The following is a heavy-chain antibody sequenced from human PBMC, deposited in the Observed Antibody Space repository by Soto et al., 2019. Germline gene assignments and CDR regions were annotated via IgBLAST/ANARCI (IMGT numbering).Heavy chain of an antibody. J-gene: IGHJ3*02. D-gene: IGHD6-6*01. CDR2: IIPILGIA. CDR3: ASPEELGAFDI. Sequence: GASVKVSCKASGGTFSSYTISWVRQAPGQGLEWMGRIIPILGIANYAQKLQGRVTITADKSTSTAYMELSSLRSEDTAEYYCASPEELGAFDIWGQGTMVTVSS. CDR1: GGTFSSYT. V-gene: IGHV1-69*02.